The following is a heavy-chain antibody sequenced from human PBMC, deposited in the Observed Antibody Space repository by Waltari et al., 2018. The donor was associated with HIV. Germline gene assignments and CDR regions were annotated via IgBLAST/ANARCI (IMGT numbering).Heavy chain of an antibody. V-gene: IGHV4-39*01. CDR2: IYYSGST. J-gene: IGHJ4*02. Sequence: QLQLQESGPRLVKPSETLSLPCTVSGGPIRSSSYYCGWIRQPPGKGLEWIGNIYYSGSTYYNPSLKSRVTISVDTSKNQFSLKLNSVTAADTAVYYCARTVYPVYSSSPYFDYWGQGTLVTVSS. CDR1: GGPIRSSSYY. CDR3: ARTVYPVYSSSPYFDY. D-gene: IGHD6-6*01.